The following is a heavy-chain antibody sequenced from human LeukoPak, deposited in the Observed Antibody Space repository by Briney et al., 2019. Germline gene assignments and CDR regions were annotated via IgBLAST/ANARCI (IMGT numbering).Heavy chain of an antibody. Sequence: GASVKVSCKASGYTFTSYDINWVRQATGQGLEWMGWMNPNSGNTGYAQKFQGRVTMTRNTSISTAHMELSSLRSEDTAVYYCARGDSSGYLSLYYFDYWGQGTLVTASS. CDR1: GYTFTSYD. V-gene: IGHV1-8*01. D-gene: IGHD3-22*01. CDR2: MNPNSGNT. CDR3: ARGDSSGYLSLYYFDY. J-gene: IGHJ4*02.